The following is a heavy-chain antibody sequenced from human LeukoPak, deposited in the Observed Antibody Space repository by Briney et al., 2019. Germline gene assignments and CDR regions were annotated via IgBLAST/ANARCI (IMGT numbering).Heavy chain of an antibody. J-gene: IGHJ5*02. D-gene: IGHD2/OR15-2a*01. CDR3: ARETFLPRPNPPEGYNWFDP. CDR1: GGSISSYY. V-gene: IGHV4-4*07. Sequence: SETLSLTCTVSGGSISSYYWSWIRQPAGKGLEWIGRIYTSGSTNYNPSLKSRVTMSVDTSKNQFSLKLSSVTAADTAVYYCARETFLPRPNPPEGYNWFDPWGQGTLVTVSS. CDR2: IYTSGST.